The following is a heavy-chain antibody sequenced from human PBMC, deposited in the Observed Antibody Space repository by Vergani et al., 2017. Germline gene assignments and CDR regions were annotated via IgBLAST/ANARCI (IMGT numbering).Heavy chain of an antibody. CDR2: INPSGGST. J-gene: IGHJ6*02. CDR3: ARSLAAVGHYYYYYGMDV. Sequence: QVQLVQSGAEVKKPGASVKVSCKASGYTFTSYYMHWVRQAPGQGLEWMGIINPSGGSTSYAQKFQGRVTMTRDTSPSTVYMELSSLRSEDTAVYYCARSLAAVGHYYYYYGMDVWGQGTTVTVSS. D-gene: IGHD6-13*01. V-gene: IGHV1-46*03. CDR1: GYTFTSYY.